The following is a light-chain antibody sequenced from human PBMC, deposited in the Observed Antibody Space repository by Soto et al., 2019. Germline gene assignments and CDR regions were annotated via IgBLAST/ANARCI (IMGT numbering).Light chain of an antibody. J-gene: IGKJ4*01. CDR1: QSISSY. Sequence: DIQMTRSPSSLSASVGDRVTITCRASQSISSYLNWYQQKPGKATKLLIYAASSLQSGVPSRFSGSGSGTDFTLTISSLQPEDFATYYCQQSYSTPLTFGGGTKVDIK. CDR2: AAS. V-gene: IGKV1-39*01. CDR3: QQSYSTPLT.